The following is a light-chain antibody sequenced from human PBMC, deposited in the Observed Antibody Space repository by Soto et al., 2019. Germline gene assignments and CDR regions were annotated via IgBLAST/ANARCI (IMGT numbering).Light chain of an antibody. Sequence: VRTKSAKSLALSLVEMATINCKSIQSLFSNSNNKNFLGWYQQKPGQPPKLLIYWASTRGSGVPDRISGSGSGTDFTLTISSLQAEEVAVYYCQQYYNSPITFRQVTLLEI. V-gene: IGKV4-1*01. CDR1: QSLFSNSNNKNF. J-gene: IGKJ5*01. CDR3: QQYYNSPIT. CDR2: WAS.